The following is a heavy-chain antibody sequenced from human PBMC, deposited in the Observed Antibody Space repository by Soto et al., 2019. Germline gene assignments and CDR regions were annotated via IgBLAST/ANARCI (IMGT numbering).Heavy chain of an antibody. J-gene: IGHJ4*02. D-gene: IGHD1-26*01. V-gene: IGHV4-31*03. CDR3: ARDGMGGSYPRGFDY. Sequence: QVQLQESGPGLVKPSQTLSLTCTVSGGSISSGGYYWSWIRQQPGKGLEWIGYIYYSGSTYYTPSLKSRVSIAVDTSKNQFSLKLSSVTAADTAVYYCARDGMGGSYPRGFDYWGQGTLVTVSS. CDR1: GGSISSGGYY. CDR2: IYYSGST.